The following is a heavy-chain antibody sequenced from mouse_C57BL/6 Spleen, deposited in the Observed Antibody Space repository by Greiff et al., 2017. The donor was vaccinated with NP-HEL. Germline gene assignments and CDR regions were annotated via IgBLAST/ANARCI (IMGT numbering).Heavy chain of an antibody. Sequence: EVQRVESGGGLVKPGGSLKLSCAASGFTFSDYGMHWVRQAPEKGLEWVAYISSGSSTIYYADTVKGRFTISRDNAKNTLFLQMTSLRSEDTAMYYCARGYLYYAMDYWGQGTSVTVSS. CDR3: ARGYLYYAMDY. CDR2: ISSGSSTI. CDR1: GFTFSDYG. D-gene: IGHD5-1*01. J-gene: IGHJ4*01. V-gene: IGHV5-17*01.